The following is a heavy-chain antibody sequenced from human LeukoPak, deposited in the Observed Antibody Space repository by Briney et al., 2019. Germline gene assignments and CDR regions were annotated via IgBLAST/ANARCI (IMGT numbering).Heavy chain of an antibody. J-gene: IGHJ4*02. D-gene: IGHD6-13*01. V-gene: IGHV3-21*01. Sequence: GGSLRLSCAASGFTFSSYSMNWVRRAPGKGLEWVSSISSSSSYIYYADSVKGRFTISRDNAKNSLYRQMNSLRAEDTAVYYCARDFLGYSSSWYLDYWGQGTLVTVSS. CDR1: GFTFSSYS. CDR2: ISSSSSYI. CDR3: ARDFLGYSSSWYLDY.